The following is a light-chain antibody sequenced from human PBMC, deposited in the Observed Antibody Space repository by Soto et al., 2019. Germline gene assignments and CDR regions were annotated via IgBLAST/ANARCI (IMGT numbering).Light chain of an antibody. CDR1: QNVNSN. CDR2: GAS. J-gene: IGKJ4*01. CDR3: QQHDDWPQVT. V-gene: IGKV3-15*01. Sequence: TQSPSTLSVSPGEMATLTCRASQNVNSNLVWYQQKPGQAPRLLMHGASTRATGIPARFSGSGSGTEFTLIISSLQSEDFAVYYCQQHDDWPQVTFGGGTKVDIK.